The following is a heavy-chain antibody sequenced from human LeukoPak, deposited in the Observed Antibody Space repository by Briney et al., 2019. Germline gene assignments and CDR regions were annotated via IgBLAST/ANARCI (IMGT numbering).Heavy chain of an antibody. V-gene: IGHV4-34*01. J-gene: IGHJ4*02. CDR1: GGSFSGHY. CDR2: INHSGST. D-gene: IGHD3-3*01. CDR3: ASGQYYDLWSGYYVD. Sequence: PSETLSLTCAVYGGSFSGHYWSWIRQPPGKGLEWIGEINHSGSTNYNPSLESRVTISVDTSKNHFSLKLSSVTASDTAVYYCASGQYYDLWSGYYVDWGQGTLVTVSA.